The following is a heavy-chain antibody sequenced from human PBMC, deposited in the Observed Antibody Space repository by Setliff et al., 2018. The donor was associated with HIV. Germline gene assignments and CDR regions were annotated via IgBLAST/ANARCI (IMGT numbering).Heavy chain of an antibody. CDR3: ARSKTFYDFWGGYYTHGAFKI. CDR1: GGSFTSRSYY. CDR2: IFYSGIT. V-gene: IGHV4-39*01. D-gene: IGHD3-3*01. J-gene: IGHJ3*02. Sequence: SATLSLTCTVSGGSFTSRSYYWGWIRQPPGKGLEWIGSIFYSGITYYNPSLKSRVTISVDTSKNQFSLNLTSVTAADTAVYYCARSKTFYDFWGGYYTHGAFKIWGLGTMVTV.